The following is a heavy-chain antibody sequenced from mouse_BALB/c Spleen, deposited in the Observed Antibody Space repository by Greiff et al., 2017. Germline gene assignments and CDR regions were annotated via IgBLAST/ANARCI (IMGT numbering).Heavy chain of an antibody. CDR1: GFAFSSYD. Sequence: EVQVVESGGGLVKPGGSLKLSCAASGFAFSSYDMSWVRQTPEKRLEWVAYISSGGGSTYYPDTVKGRFTISRDNAKNTLYLQMSSLKSEDTAMYYCARHVAGCDYWGQGTTLTVSS. J-gene: IGHJ2*01. CDR2: ISSGGGST. D-gene: IGHD2-2*01. CDR3: ARHVAGCDY. V-gene: IGHV5-12-1*01.